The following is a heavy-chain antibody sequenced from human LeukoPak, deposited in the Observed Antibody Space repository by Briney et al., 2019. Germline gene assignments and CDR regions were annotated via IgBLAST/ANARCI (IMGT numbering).Heavy chain of an antibody. V-gene: IGHV4-59*03. Sequence: SGTLSLTCTVSGGSISSYYWNWIRQPPGKGLEWIGYIYSSGSTIYNPSLKSRVAISVDTSRNQFSLKLSSVTTADTAVYYCARGYGYYFESWGQGTLVTVSS. CDR3: ARGYGYYFES. J-gene: IGHJ4*02. CDR1: GGSISSYY. D-gene: IGHD5-18*01. CDR2: IYSSGST.